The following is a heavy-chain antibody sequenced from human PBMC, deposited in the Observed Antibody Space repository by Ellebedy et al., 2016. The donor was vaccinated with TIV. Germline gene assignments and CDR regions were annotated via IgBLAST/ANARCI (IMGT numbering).Heavy chain of an antibody. V-gene: IGHV3-23*01. CDR2: VSGSGGST. D-gene: IGHD4-17*01. J-gene: IGHJ4*02. CDR3: AKDIFYDDYYFDY. CDR1: GFTFSSFG. Sequence: GESLKISCAASGFTFSSFGMSWVRQAPGKGLEWLSGVSGSGGSTHYADSVKGRFTISRDNSKNTVYLQMNSLRAEDTALYYCAKDIFYDDYYFDYWGQGTLVTVSP.